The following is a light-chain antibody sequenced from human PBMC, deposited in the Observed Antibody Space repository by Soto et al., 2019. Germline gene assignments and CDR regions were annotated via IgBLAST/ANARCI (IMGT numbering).Light chain of an antibody. CDR2: EVT. J-gene: IGLJ2*01. V-gene: IGLV2-14*01. Sequence: LTQPASVSGSPGQSITISCAGTRDDIGAYDYVSWYQQHPGNAPKLLVYEVTNRPSGVSDRFSGSKSGNTASLTISGLQAEDEADYYCNSYTNSSAVVFGGGT. CDR1: RDDIGAYDY. CDR3: NSYTNSSAVV.